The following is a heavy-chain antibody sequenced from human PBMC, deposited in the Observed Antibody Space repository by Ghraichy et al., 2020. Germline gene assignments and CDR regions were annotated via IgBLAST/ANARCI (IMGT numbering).Heavy chain of an antibody. V-gene: IGHV3-7*01. D-gene: IGHD4-17*01. Sequence: GGSLRLSCAASGFTFSSYWMSWVRQAPGKGLEWVANIKQDGSEKYYVDSVKGRFTISRDNAKNSLYLQMNSLRAEDTAVYYCARGRGDYQAWYFDLWGRGTLVTVSS. CDR3: ARGRGDYQAWYFDL. J-gene: IGHJ2*01. CDR2: IKQDGSEK. CDR1: GFTFSSYW.